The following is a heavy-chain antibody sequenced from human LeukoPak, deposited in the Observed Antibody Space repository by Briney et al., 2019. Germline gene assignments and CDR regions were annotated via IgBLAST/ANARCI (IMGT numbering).Heavy chain of an antibody. J-gene: IGHJ5*02. Sequence: SQTLSLTCTVSGGSISSGGYYWSWIRQHPGKGLEWIVYSYYSGSTYYNTYLKSRVTISVDTSKNQFSLKLSSVTAADTAVYYCARSPPYCSSPGCYLDWFDPWGQGTLVTVSS. CDR1: GGSISSGGYY. CDR3: ARSPPYCSSPGCYLDWFDP. V-gene: IGHV4-31*03. CDR2: SYYSGST. D-gene: IGHD2-2*01.